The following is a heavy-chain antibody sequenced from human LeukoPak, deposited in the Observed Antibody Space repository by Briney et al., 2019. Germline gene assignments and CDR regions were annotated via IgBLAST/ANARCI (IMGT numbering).Heavy chain of an antibody. V-gene: IGHV4-31*03. CDR2: VFYSGAA. D-gene: IGHD4-17*01. CDR1: GGSIGSRGYY. J-gene: IGHJ6*03. Sequence: SETLSLTCTVSGGSIGSRGYYWTWIRQHPVKGLEWMGYVFYSGAAYYNPALRSRVTISLDTSRNQFSLTLTSLSAADTAVYYCARYGDYGTEGYFYMDVWGKGTWSPSR. CDR3: ARYGDYGTEGYFYMDV.